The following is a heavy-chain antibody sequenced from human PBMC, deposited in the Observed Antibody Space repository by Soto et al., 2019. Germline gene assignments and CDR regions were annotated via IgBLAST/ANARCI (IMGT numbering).Heavy chain of an antibody. CDR3: AREAPAASDAFDV. CDR1: GGSINRGGYY. J-gene: IGHJ3*01. Sequence: QVKLQESGPGLVKPSQTLSLTCTVSGGSINRGGYYWSWIRQHPGKGLEWIGFIYYNGNTHYNPSLKSRATNSIDTSVNQFSLTLTSVTSADTAVYFCAREAPAASDAFDVWGQGTMVTVSS. D-gene: IGHD2-2*01. CDR2: IYYNGNT. V-gene: IGHV4-31*03.